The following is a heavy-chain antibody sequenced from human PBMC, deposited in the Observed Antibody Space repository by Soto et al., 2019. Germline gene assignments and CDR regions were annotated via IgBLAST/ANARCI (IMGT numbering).Heavy chain of an antibody. CDR3: ARVVRDIVVVPAAHY. J-gene: IGHJ4*02. CDR1: GYTFTSYD. D-gene: IGHD2-2*01. CDR2: MNPNSGNT. Sequence: GASVKVSCKASGYTFTSYDINGVRQATGQGLEWRGWMNPNSGNTGYAQKFQGRVTMTRNTSISTAYMELSSLRSADTAVYYCARVVRDIVVVPAAHYWGQGTLVTVSS. V-gene: IGHV1-8*01.